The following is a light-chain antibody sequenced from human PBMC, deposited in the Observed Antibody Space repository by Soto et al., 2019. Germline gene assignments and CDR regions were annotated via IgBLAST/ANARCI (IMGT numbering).Light chain of an antibody. V-gene: IGLV2-14*01. J-gene: IGLJ1*01. Sequence: QSVLTQPASVSGSPGQSITISCTGTSSDVGGYNYVSWYQQHPGKAPKLMIYEVSNRPSGVSNRFSGSKSGNTASLTISGLQAEDEADYYCSSYTRSSTGVFGPGTRSPS. CDR2: EVS. CDR3: SSYTRSSTGV. CDR1: SSDVGGYNY.